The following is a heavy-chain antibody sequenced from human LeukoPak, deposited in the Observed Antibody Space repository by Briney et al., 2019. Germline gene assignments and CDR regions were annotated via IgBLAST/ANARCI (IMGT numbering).Heavy chain of an antibody. J-gene: IGHJ4*02. D-gene: IGHD4-23*01. CDR1: GFTFDGYA. CDR3: AKDLYGGFDY. Sequence: GGSLRLSCAASGFTFDGYAMHWVRQAPGKGLEWVSGISWNSGSIGYADSVKGRFTISRDNAKNSLYLQMNSLRAEDTALYYCAKDLYGGFDYWGQGTLVTVSS. V-gene: IGHV3-9*01. CDR2: ISWNSGSI.